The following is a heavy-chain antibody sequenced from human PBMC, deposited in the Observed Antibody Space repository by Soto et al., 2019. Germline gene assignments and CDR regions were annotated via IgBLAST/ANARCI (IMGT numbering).Heavy chain of an antibody. CDR1: GFTFTSSA. Sequence: GASVKVSCKASGFTFTSSAVQWVRQARGQRLEWIGWIVVGSGNTNYAQKFQERVTITRDMSTSTAYMALSSLRSEDTAVYYCAADYYDSSGYYYPDAFDYWGQGTLVTVSS. V-gene: IGHV1-58*01. CDR2: IVVGSGNT. D-gene: IGHD3-22*01. CDR3: AADYYDSSGYYYPDAFDY. J-gene: IGHJ4*02.